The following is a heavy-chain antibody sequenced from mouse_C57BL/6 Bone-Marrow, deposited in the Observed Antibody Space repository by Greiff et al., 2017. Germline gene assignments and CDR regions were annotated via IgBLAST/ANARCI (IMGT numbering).Heavy chain of an antibody. CDR2: IYPGGGYP. V-gene: IGHV1-63*01. J-gene: IGHJ4*01. D-gene: IGHD2-4*01. CDR3: ARLYYDYDDYAMDY. Sequence: QVQLQQPGAELVRPGTSVKMSCKASGYTFTNYWIGWAKQRPGHGLEWIGDIYPGGGYPNYNEKFKGKATLTADKSSSTAYMQLSSLTSEDSAIYYCARLYYDYDDYAMDYWGQGTSVTVSA. CDR1: GYTFTNYW.